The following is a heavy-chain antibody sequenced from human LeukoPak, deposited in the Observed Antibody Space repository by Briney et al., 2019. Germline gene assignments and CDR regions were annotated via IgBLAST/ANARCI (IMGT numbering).Heavy chain of an antibody. CDR3: AADRADFDSSGYALAS. J-gene: IGHJ4*02. V-gene: IGHV1-24*01. D-gene: IGHD3-22*01. Sequence: ASVKVSCKVSGYSLTELSMQWVRQAPGKGLEWMGGFDPEDGETIYAEKFQGRVTMTEDTSTDTAYMELSSLRSEDTAVYYCAADRADFDSSGYALASCGQGTLVTVSS. CDR2: FDPEDGET. CDR1: GYSLTELS.